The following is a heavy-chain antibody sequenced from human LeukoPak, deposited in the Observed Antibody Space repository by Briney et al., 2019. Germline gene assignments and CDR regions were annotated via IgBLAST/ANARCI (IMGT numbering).Heavy chain of an antibody. CDR3: TTAGLHFVAWS. CDR2: ISYDGSNK. CDR1: GFTFSSYG. D-gene: IGHD3-3*01. Sequence: GGSLRLSCAASGFTFSSYGMHWVRQAPGKGLEWVAVISYDGSNKYYADSVKGRFTISRDNSKNTLYLQMNSLRAEDTAVYYCTTAGLHFVAWSWGQGTLVTVSS. V-gene: IGHV3-30*03. J-gene: IGHJ5*02.